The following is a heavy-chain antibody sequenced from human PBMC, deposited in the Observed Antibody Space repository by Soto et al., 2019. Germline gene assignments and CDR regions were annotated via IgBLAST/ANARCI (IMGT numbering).Heavy chain of an antibody. V-gene: IGHV1-8*01. CDR2: MNPNSGNT. D-gene: IGHD3-3*01. CDR3: ARGRYDFWSGYYYY. J-gene: IGHJ4*02. Sequence: GASVKVSCKASGYTFTSYDINWVRQATGQGLEWMGWMNPNSGNTGYAQKFQGRVTMTRNTSISTAYMELSSLRSEDTAVYYCARGRYDFWSGYYYYWGQGTLVTVSS. CDR1: GYTFTSYD.